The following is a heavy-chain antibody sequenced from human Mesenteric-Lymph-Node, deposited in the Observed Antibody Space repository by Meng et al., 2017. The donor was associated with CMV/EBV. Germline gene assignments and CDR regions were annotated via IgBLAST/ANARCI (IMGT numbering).Heavy chain of an antibody. D-gene: IGHD2-15*01. Sequence: TCTVSGGSISSGGYYWSWIRQHPGKGLEWIGYIYYSGSTYHNPSLKSRVTISVDTSKNQFSLKLSSVTAADTAVYYCARELSSGALDWGQGTLVTVSS. CDR2: IYYSGST. CDR3: ARELSSGALD. J-gene: IGHJ4*02. CDR1: GGSISSGGYY. V-gene: IGHV4-31*03.